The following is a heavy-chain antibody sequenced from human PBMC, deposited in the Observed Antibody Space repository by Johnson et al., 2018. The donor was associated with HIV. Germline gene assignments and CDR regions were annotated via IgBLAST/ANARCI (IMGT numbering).Heavy chain of an antibody. CDR1: GFTFSNAW. Sequence: EMQLVESGGGLVKPGGSLRLSCAASGFTFSNAWMSWVRQAPGKGLEWVANIKQDGSEKYYVDSVKGRFTISRDNAKNSLYLQMNSLRAEDTAVYYCARDQRHIAAAGPPDAFDIWGQGTMVTVSS. V-gene: IGHV3-7*05. CDR2: IKQDGSEK. J-gene: IGHJ3*02. D-gene: IGHD6-13*01. CDR3: ARDQRHIAAAGPPDAFDI.